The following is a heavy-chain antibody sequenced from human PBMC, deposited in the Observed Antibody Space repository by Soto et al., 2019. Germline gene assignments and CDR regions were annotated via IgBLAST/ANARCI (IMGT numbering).Heavy chain of an antibody. CDR2: ISGSGGET. D-gene: IGHD1-1*01. Sequence: EVQLVESGGGLVQPGGSLRLSYAASGFTFNIYEMNWVRQAPGKGLEWVSYISGSGGETYYADSVKGRFTVSRDNAKNSLFLQMNNLRVEDTAVYYCATAPWNNAYCGQGTLVTVSS. CDR3: ATAPWNNAY. J-gene: IGHJ4*02. CDR1: GFTFNIYE. V-gene: IGHV3-48*03.